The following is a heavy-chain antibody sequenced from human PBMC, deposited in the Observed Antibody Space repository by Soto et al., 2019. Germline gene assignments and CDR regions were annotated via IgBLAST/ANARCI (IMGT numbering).Heavy chain of an antibody. CDR3: ARGIATGQLDP. CDR1: GYTFTRYT. CDR2: INPDNGNT. Sequence: ASVKVSCKASGYTFTRYTMNWVRQAPGQRLEWMGWINPDNGNTKSSQKFQDRVIITRDTSASTAYMDLSSLRSEDTAVYYCARGIATGQLDPWGQGTLVTVST. J-gene: IGHJ5*02. V-gene: IGHV1-3*01. D-gene: IGHD2-2*01.